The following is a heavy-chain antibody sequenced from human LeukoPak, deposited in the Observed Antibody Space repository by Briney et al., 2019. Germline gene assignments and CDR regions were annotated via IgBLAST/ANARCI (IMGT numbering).Heavy chain of an antibody. D-gene: IGHD2-8*01. J-gene: IGHJ4*02. V-gene: IGHV3-30*18. Sequence: QPGGSLRLSCAASGFTFSSYGMHWVRQAPGKGLEWVAVISYDGSNKYYADSVKGRFTISRDNSKNTLYLQMNSLRAEDTAVYYCAKDRRLIYFDYWGQGTLVTVSS. CDR3: AKDRRLIYFDY. CDR1: GFTFSSYG. CDR2: ISYDGSNK.